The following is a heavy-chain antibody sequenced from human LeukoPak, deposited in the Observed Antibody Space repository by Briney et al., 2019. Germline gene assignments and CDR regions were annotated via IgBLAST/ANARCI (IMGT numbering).Heavy chain of an antibody. D-gene: IGHD1/OR15-1a*01. CDR3: ARAPPKNSFDY. J-gene: IGHJ4*02. V-gene: IGHV3-23*01. CDR1: GFTFSNYA. Sequence: GGSLRLSCAASGFTFSNYAMSWVRQAPGKGLEWVSVISGSGGNTYYADSVKGRFTISRDNSKNTLYLQMNSLRAEDTAVYYCARAPPKNSFDYWGQGTLVTVSS. CDR2: ISGSGGNT.